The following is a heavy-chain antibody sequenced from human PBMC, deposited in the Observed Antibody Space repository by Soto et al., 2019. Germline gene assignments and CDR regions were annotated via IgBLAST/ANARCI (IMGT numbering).Heavy chain of an antibody. CDR2: ITKNGRNK. CDR1: GFTFSNYG. CDR3: ERCNGDDCHSPFDY. V-gene: IGHV3-30*03. J-gene: IGHJ4*02. D-gene: IGHD2-8*01. Sequence: QVQLVESGGGVVQPGGSLRLSCAASGFTFSNYGMHWVRQAPGKGLEWVADITKNGRNKDYADSVTGRLAISRDNSKNTLELQMNSLRVEETAMYYCERCNGDDCHSPFDYWGQGTLVTVSS.